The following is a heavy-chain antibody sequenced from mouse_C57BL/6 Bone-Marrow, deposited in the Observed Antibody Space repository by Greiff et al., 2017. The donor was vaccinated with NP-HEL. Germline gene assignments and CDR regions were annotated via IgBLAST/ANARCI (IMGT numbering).Heavy chain of an antibody. CDR1: GFTFSDYG. V-gene: IGHV5-17*01. Sequence: EVKLMESGGGLVKPGGSLKLSCAASGFTFSDYGMPWVRQAPEKGLEWVAYISSGSSTIYYADTVKGRFTISRDNAKNTLFLQMTSLRSEDTAMYYWAWGNYQGWYFDVWGTGTTVTVSS. D-gene: IGHD2-1*01. J-gene: IGHJ1*03. CDR2: ISSGSSTI. CDR3: AWGNYQGWYFDV.